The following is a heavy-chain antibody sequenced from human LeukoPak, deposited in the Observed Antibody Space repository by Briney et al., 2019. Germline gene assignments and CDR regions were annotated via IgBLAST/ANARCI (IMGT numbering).Heavy chain of an antibody. CDR1: GGSISSSY. D-gene: IGHD4-11*01. CDR3: ARQGPLTTAVTTRTNPFDY. J-gene: IGHJ4*02. CDR2: IYDSGST. V-gene: IGHV4-59*08. Sequence: SETLSLTCTVSGGSISSSYWSWIRQPPGKGLEWIGYIYDSGSTSYNPSLKSRVTISVDTSKNQFSLKLNSVTAADTAVYYCARQGPLTTAVTTRTNPFDYWSQGTLVIVSS.